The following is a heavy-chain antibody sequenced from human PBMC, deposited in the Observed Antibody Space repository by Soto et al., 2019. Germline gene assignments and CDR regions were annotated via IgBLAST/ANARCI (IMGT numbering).Heavy chain of an antibody. CDR2: IIPIFGTA. V-gene: IGHV1-69*06. CDR3: ARDQHSKSYYYYGMDV. D-gene: IGHD4-4*01. Sequence: QVQLVQSGAEVKKPGSSVTVSCKASGGTFSSYAISWVRQAPGQGLEWMGGIIPIFGTANYAQKLQGRVTITADKSTSTAYMELSSLRSEDTAVYYCARDQHSKSYYYYGMDVWGQGTTVTVSS. J-gene: IGHJ6*02. CDR1: GGTFSSYA.